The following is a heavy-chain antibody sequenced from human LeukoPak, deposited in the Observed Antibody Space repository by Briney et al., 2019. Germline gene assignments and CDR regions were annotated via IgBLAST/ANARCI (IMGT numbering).Heavy chain of an antibody. CDR2: ISSDGGTK. CDR1: GFTFSYYT. Sequence: GGSLRLSCAASGFTFSYYTIHWVRQAPVRGLECVALISSDGGTKYYADSVEGRFTISRDNSKNTLYLQMNSLRPEDTAVYYCARDWRMDVWGKGTTVTVSS. CDR3: ARDWRMDV. V-gene: IGHV3-30*04. J-gene: IGHJ6*04.